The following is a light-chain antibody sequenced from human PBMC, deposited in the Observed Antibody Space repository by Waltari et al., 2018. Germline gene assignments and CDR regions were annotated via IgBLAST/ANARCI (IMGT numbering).Light chain of an antibody. Sequence: EIVLTQSPGTLSLSPGERATLSRRASQSVSSSYLAWYQQKPGPAPRLLIYGASSRATGIPDRFSGSGSGTDFTLTISRLEPEDFAVYYCQQYGRSPPSLTFGGGTKVEIK. J-gene: IGKJ4*01. V-gene: IGKV3-20*01. CDR2: GAS. CDR1: QSVSSSY. CDR3: QQYGRSPPSLT.